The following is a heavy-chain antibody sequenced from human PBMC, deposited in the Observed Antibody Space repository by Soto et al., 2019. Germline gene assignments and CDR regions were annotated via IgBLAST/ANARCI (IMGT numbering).Heavy chain of an antibody. J-gene: IGHJ6*02. CDR1: GFTFSSFW. Sequence: GGSLRLSSAASGFTFSSFWMTWVRQAPGKGLEWVANINQDGSEKSSVDSVKGRFTISRDKAKNSLYLQMNSLRVEDTALYYCARQRWTCDTLPRFRMDVWRQGT. CDR3: ARQRWTCDTLPRFRMDV. CDR2: INQDGSEK. D-gene: IGHD2-15*01. V-gene: IGHV3-7*01.